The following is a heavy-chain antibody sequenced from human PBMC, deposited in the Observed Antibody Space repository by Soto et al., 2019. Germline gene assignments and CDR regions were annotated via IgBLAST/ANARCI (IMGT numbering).Heavy chain of an antibody. V-gene: IGHV4-30-2*06. Sequence: QLQLQESGSRLVKPSQTLSLTCAVSGGSISRAGYSWSWIRQSPGKGLEWIGYIYNSGSTFYNPSLTSRLTISLDRSKNQLSLQLNSVTAADTAVYYCASSRVVTTYFDYWGQGTLVTVSS. D-gene: IGHD2-21*02. J-gene: IGHJ4*02. CDR3: ASSRVVTTYFDY. CDR1: GGSISRAGYS. CDR2: IYNSGST.